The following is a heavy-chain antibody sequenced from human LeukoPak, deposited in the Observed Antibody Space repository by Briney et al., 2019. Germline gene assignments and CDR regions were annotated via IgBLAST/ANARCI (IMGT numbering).Heavy chain of an antibody. J-gene: IGHJ4*02. CDR3: AKGRDYYDSSGYYYYFDY. Sequence: GGSLRLSCAASGFTFSSYAMSWVRQAPGKGLEWVSAISGSGGSTYYADSVKGRFTISRDNSKNTLYLQMNSLRAEDTAVYYCAKGRDYYDSSGYYYYFDYWGQGTLVTVSS. D-gene: IGHD3-22*01. CDR2: ISGSGGST. V-gene: IGHV3-23*01. CDR1: GFTFSSYA.